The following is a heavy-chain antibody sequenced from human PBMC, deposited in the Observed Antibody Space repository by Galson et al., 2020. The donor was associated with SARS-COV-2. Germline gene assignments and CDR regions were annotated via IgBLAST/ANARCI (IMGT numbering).Heavy chain of an antibody. J-gene: IGHJ6*02. V-gene: IGHV3-53*01. CDR3: ARDIGFGERRTYYYGMDV. CDR2: IYSGGST. Sequence: GESLKISCAASGFTVSSNYMSWVRQAPGKGLEWVSVIYSGGSTYYADSVKGRFTISRDNSKNTLYLQMNSLRAEDTAVYYCARDIGFGERRTYYYGMDVWGQGTTVTVSS. CDR1: GFTVSSNY. D-gene: IGHD3-10*01.